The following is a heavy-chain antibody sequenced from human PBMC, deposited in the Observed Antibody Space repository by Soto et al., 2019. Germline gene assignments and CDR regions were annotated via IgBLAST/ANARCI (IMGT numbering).Heavy chain of an antibody. CDR3: ARDRYSSGRYDLDY. CDR1: GFTFSSYG. CDR2: IWDDGSNK. J-gene: IGHJ4*02. D-gene: IGHD6-19*01. Sequence: QVQLVETGGGVVQPGRSLRLSCAASGFTFSSYGMHWVRQAPGKGLEWVAVIWDDGSNKYYADSVKGRFTISRDNSKNTLYLQMNSLRAEDTAVYYCARDRYSSGRYDLDYWGQGTLVTVSS. V-gene: IGHV3-33*01.